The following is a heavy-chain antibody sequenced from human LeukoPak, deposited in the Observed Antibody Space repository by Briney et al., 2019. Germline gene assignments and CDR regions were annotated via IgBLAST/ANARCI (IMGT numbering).Heavy chain of an antibody. CDR2: INQGGSVQ. CDR1: GFTFRSYW. CDR3: ARVEYSGWNLEY. J-gene: IGHJ4*02. Sequence: GGSLRLSCAASGFTFRSYWMCWVRQAPGKGLEWVANINQGGSVQYYMDSVKGRFTISRDDAKNSLYVQMNSLRDEDTAVYHCARVEYSGWNLEYWGQGTLVTVSS. V-gene: IGHV3-7*01. D-gene: IGHD5-12*01.